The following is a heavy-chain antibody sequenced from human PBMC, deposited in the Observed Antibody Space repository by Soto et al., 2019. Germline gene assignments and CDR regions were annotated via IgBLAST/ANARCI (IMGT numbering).Heavy chain of an antibody. J-gene: IGHJ5*02. CDR1: SGSFIGWH. CDR2: IHDSGSA. D-gene: IGHD6-6*01. V-gene: IGHV4-34*01. CDR3: ARGPMAARLRWFDP. Sequence: SETLSLTCGVSSGSFIGWHCTWIRQTPLKSLEWIVEIHDSGSATYNPSLRSRVTMSIDTSKSQFSLRLTSVIAADAAIYYCARGPMAARLRWFDPWGQGTLVTVSS.